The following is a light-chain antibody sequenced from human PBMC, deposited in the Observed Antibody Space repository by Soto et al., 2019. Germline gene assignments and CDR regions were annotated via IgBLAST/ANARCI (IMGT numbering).Light chain of an antibody. CDR2: VIS. V-gene: IGKV1-39*01. Sequence: DIELTKSPSSLSAPVGDTVTISCRASQTVSSYLNWYQQKVGQAPRLLIYVISRLQTGVPSRFSGSGSGRDFTLTITIPQPEDSATYYCQLTYIMPITFGHGTLLEIK. CDR3: QLTYIMPIT. J-gene: IGKJ5*01. CDR1: QTVSSY.